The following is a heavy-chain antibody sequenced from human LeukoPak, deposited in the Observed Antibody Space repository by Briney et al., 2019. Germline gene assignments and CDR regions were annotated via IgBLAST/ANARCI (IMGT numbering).Heavy chain of an antibody. CDR2: IRTTAEGAKYA. J-gene: IGHJ4*02. Sequence: GGSLRLSCAASGFTFSNYGMHWVRQAPGKGLEWISNIRTTAEGAKYAYYADSVKGRVTISIDDGKNTLSLHMNSLRDDDTAVYYCSTDERYAFDYWGQGILVTVSS. CDR1: GFTFSNYG. D-gene: IGHD3-16*01. CDR3: STDERYAFDY. V-gene: IGHV3-48*02.